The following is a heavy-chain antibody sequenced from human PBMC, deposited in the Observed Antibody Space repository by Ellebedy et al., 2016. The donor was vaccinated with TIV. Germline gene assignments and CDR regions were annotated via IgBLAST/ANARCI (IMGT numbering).Heavy chain of an antibody. CDR2: IYYSGST. Sequence: SETLSLTXTVSGGSISSGGYYWSWIRQHPGKGLEWIGYIYYSGSTYYNPSLKSRVTISVDTSKNQFSLKLSSVTAADTAVYYCARDHVITFGGVIVGDTFDYWGQGTLVTVSS. J-gene: IGHJ4*02. CDR1: GGSISSGGYY. CDR3: ARDHVITFGGVIVGDTFDY. V-gene: IGHV4-31*03. D-gene: IGHD3-16*02.